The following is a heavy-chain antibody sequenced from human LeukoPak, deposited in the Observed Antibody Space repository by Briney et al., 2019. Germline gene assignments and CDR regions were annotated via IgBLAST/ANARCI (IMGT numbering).Heavy chain of an antibody. Sequence: GQSLKISCKGSGYSFTTYWIVWVRQMPGKGLEWMGIIYPGDSHSTYSPSFQGQVTISADKSITTAYLQWSSLKASDTAMYYCARTVRYDYVWGKYYFDYWGQATPATVSS. V-gene: IGHV5-51*01. J-gene: IGHJ4*02. CDR1: GYSFTTYW. CDR3: ARTVRYDYVWGKYYFDY. D-gene: IGHD3-16*01. CDR2: IYPGDSHS.